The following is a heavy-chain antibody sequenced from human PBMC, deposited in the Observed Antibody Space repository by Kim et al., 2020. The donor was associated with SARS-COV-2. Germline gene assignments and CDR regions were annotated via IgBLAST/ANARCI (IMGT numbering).Heavy chain of an antibody. CDR2: MYYSGRT. Sequence: SETLSLTCTVSGGSISSGRYYWGWVRQPPGKGLEWIATMYYSGRTYYNPSLESRVTLSVDTSKNGVSLKLTSVTAADTAVYYCARQTSLWFGDDYDCWGQGTLVTVSS. CDR3: ARQTSLWFGDDYDC. V-gene: IGHV4-39*01. J-gene: IGHJ4*02. CDR1: GGSISSGRYY. D-gene: IGHD3-10*01.